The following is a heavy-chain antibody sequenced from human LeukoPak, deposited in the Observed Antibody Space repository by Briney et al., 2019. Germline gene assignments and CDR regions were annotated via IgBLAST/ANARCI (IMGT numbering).Heavy chain of an antibody. V-gene: IGHV1-18*01. D-gene: IGHD4-11*01. J-gene: IGHJ6*03. CDR3: ARENVGSRFSNYSPYYYYYYMDV. CDR1: GYTFTSYG. CDR2: ISAYNGNT. Sequence: GASVKVSCKASGYTFTSYGISWVRQAPGQGLEWMGWISAYNGNTNYAQKLQGRVTMTTDTSTSTAYMELRSLRSDDTAVYYCARENVGSRFSNYSPYYYYYYMDVWGKGTTVTVSS.